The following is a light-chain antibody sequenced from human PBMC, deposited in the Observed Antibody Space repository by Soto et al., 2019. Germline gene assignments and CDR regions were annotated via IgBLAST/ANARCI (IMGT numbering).Light chain of an antibody. J-gene: IGKJ5*01. V-gene: IGKV3-11*01. CDR1: QSVAAND. CDR2: DAS. CDR3: QQRSNWIT. Sequence: VLTLSPDSLALSPGARATLSCRASQSVAANDLAWYQQKPGKAPRLLIYDASNTATGIPARLSGSGSGTDFTLTIRSLEPEDFAVYYCQQRSNWITFGQGTRLDIK.